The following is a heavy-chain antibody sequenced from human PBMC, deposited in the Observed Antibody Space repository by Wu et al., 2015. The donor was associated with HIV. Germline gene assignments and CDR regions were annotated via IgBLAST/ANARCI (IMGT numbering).Heavy chain of an antibody. D-gene: IGHD6-19*01. J-gene: IGHJ4*02. Sequence: QVQLVQSGAEVKKPGASVKVSCKASGYTFNNYGISWVRQATGQGLEWMGWMNPRSGNTGYAQKFQGRVTMTRDTSISTANMELSSLRSEDTAVYYCARQRAYTSGWYIFDYWGQGTLVTVSS. V-gene: IGHV1-8*02. CDR2: MNPRSGNT. CDR1: GYTFNNYG. CDR3: ARQRAYTSGWYIFDY.